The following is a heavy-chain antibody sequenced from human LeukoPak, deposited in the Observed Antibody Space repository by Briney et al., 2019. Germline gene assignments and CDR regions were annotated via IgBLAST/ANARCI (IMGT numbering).Heavy chain of an antibody. CDR2: VSAYNGNT. CDR1: GYTFYYYG. CDR3: VREENWFDP. V-gene: IGHV1-18*01. Sequence: GASVKVSCKASGYTFYYYGISWVRQAPGQGLEWMGWVSAYNGNTNYAQKLQGRVAMTTDTSTSTAYMELRSLRSDDTAVYYCVREENWFDPWGQGTLVTVSS. J-gene: IGHJ5*02.